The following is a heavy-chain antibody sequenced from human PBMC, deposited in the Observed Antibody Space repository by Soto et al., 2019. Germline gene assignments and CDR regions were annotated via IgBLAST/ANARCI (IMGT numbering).Heavy chain of an antibody. CDR3: ARVLMVYATHFDY. CDR2: INHSGST. J-gene: IGHJ4*02. CDR1: GGSFSGYY. Sequence: SGTLSLTCAVYGGSFSGYYWSWIRKPPGKGLEWIGEINHSGSTNYNPSLKSRVTISVDTSKNQFSLKLSSVTAADTAVYYCARVLMVYATHFDYWGQGTLVTVSS. D-gene: IGHD2-8*01. V-gene: IGHV4-34*01.